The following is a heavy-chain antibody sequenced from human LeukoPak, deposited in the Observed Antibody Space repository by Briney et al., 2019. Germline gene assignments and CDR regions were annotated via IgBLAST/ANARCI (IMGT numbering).Heavy chain of an antibody. Sequence: ASVKVSCKASGYTFTGYFMHWVRQAPGQGLEWMGWIKPNSGGTNYAQKFQGRVTMTRDTSISTAYMELSRLRSDDTAVYYCARDLTGGAFDIWGQGTMVTVSS. V-gene: IGHV1-2*02. J-gene: IGHJ3*02. CDR2: IKPNSGGT. CDR1: GYTFTGYF. D-gene: IGHD3-9*01. CDR3: ARDLTGGAFDI.